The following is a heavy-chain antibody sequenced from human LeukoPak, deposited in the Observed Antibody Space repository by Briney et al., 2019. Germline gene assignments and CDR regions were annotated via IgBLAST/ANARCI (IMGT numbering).Heavy chain of an antibody. D-gene: IGHD4-17*01. V-gene: IGHV4-30-2*01. CDR1: GGSISSGGYY. Sequence: SQTLSLTCTVSGGSISSGGYYWSWIRQPPGKGLEWIGYIYHSGSTYYNPSLKSRVTISVDTSKNQFSLELSSVTAADTAVYYCARHLRSGAVDYWGQGTLVTVSS. J-gene: IGHJ4*02. CDR2: IYHSGST. CDR3: ARHLRSGAVDY.